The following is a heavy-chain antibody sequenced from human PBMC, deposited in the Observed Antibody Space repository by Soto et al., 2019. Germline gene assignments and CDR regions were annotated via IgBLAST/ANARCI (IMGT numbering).Heavy chain of an antibody. CDR1: GGSISSSSYY. Sequence: SETLSLTCPVSGGSISSSSYYWGWIRQPPGKGLEWIGSIYYSGSTYYNPSLKSRVTISVDTSKNQFSLKLSSVTAADTAVYYCARGDYDILTGTFDYWGQGTLVTVSS. V-gene: IGHV4-39*01. CDR3: ARGDYDILTGTFDY. CDR2: IYYSGST. J-gene: IGHJ4*02. D-gene: IGHD3-9*01.